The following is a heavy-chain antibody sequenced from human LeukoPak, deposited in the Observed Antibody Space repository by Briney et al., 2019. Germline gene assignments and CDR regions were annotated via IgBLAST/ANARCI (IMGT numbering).Heavy chain of an antibody. CDR3: TRVGYIDEGIDY. D-gene: IGHD5-24*01. Sequence: HPEGSLRLSCVASGFPFSSYWMTWVRQAPGKGLEWVANIKQDGSKKSYVDSVKGRFTISRDNAKNSLYLQMNSLRAEDTAIYYCTRVGYIDEGIDYWGQGTLVTVSS. V-gene: IGHV3-7*04. J-gene: IGHJ4*02. CDR1: GFPFSSYW. CDR2: IKQDGSKK.